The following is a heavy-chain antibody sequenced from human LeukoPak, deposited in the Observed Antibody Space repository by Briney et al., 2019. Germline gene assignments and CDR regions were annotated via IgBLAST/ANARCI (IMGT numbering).Heavy chain of an antibody. V-gene: IGHV4-34*01. J-gene: IGHJ4*02. D-gene: IGHD2-8*01. CDR1: GFTFSSYS. CDR3: ARQFGYCTNGVCYRSFDY. Sequence: TGGSLRLSCAASGFTFSSYSMNWVRQAPGKGLEWIGEINHSGSTNYNPSLKSRVTISVDTSKNQFSLKLSSATAADTAVYYCARQFGYCTNGVCYRSFDYWGQGTLVTVSS. CDR2: INHSGST.